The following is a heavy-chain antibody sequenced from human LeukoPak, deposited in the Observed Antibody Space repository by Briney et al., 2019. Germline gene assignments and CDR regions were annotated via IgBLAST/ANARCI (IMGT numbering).Heavy chain of an antibody. CDR1: GFTFSSYW. Sequence: GGSLRLSCAASGFTFSSYWMSWVRQAPGKGLEWVSGISASSSNTYYADSVKGRSTISRDNAKNTLYLEMNSLRAKDTAVYYCGKDPNGDYIGAFDMWGRGTMVTVSP. CDR3: GKDPNGDYIGAFDM. V-gene: IGHV3-23*01. CDR2: ISASSSNT. D-gene: IGHD4-17*01. J-gene: IGHJ3*02.